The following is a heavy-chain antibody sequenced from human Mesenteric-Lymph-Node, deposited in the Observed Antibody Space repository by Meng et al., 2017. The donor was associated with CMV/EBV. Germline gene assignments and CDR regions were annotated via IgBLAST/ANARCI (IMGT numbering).Heavy chain of an antibody. Sequence: GESLKISCAASGFTFSSYWMTWVRQAPGKGLEWVANIQQHGSDKYYADSVKGRFTISRDNAKNSMYLEMNSLRAEDTAVYYCARMGNYGDYGDAFDIWGQGTMVTVSS. CDR1: GFTFSSYW. V-gene: IGHV3-7*01. CDR3: ARMGNYGDYGDAFDI. D-gene: IGHD4-17*01. J-gene: IGHJ3*02. CDR2: IQQHGSDK.